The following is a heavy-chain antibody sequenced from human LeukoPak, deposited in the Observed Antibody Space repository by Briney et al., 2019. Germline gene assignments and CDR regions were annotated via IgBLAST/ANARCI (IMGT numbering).Heavy chain of an antibody. V-gene: IGHV3-30-3*01. CDR3: ARAAGSGSDIDY. Sequence: GGSLRLSCAASGFTFSSYAMHWVRQAPGKGLEWVAVISYDGSNKYYADSVKGRFTISRDNSKNTLYLQMNSLRAEDTAVYYCARAAGSGSDIDYWGQGTLVIVSS. D-gene: IGHD1-26*01. CDR1: GFTFSSYA. J-gene: IGHJ4*02. CDR2: ISYDGSNK.